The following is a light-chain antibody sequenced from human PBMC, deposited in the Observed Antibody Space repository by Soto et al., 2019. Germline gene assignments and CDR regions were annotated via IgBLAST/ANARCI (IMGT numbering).Light chain of an antibody. J-gene: IGKJ5*01. Sequence: LTPSPATFSLSPGERATFSCTASQGISTYIAWYQQKPGHPPRLLMFDASRRATGIPPRFSGGGFGTQFTLTINNLEPDDFAVYYCQQRGESFGPGTRLEIK. CDR3: QQRGES. V-gene: IGKV3D-11*01. CDR1: QGISTY. CDR2: DAS.